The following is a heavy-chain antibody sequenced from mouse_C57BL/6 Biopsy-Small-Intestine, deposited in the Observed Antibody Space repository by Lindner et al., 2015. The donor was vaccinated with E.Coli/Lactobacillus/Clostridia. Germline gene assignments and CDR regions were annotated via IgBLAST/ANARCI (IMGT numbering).Heavy chain of an antibody. D-gene: IGHD2-1*01. CDR2: IYPGDGDT. J-gene: IGHJ4*01. V-gene: IGHV1-80*01. Sequence: VQLQESGAELVKPGASVKISCKASGYAFSSYWMNWVKQRPGKGLEWIGQIYPGDGDTNYNGKFKGKATLTADKSSSTAYMQLSSLTSEDSAVYFCAGYGNPVRAMDYWGQGTSVTVSS. CDR1: GYAFSSYW. CDR3: AGYGNPVRAMDY.